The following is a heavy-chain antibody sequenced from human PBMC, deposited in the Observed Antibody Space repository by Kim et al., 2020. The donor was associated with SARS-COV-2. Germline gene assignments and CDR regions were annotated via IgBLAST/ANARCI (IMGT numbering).Heavy chain of an antibody. CDR1: GGSISSSNW. D-gene: IGHD2-21*02. CDR2: IYHSGST. V-gene: IGHV4-4*02. CDR3: ARVCGHSGRGGDCYSEYFQH. Sequence: SETLSLTCAVSGGSISSSNWWSWVRQPPGKGLEWIGEIYHSGSTNYNPSLKSRVTISVDKSKNQFSLKLSSVTAADTAVYYCARVCGHSGRGGDCYSEYFQHWGQGTLVTVSS. J-gene: IGHJ1*01.